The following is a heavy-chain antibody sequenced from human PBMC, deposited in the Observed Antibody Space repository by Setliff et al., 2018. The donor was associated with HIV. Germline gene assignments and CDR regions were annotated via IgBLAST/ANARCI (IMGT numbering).Heavy chain of an antibody. CDR2: MYDGGTP. D-gene: IGHD2-2*01. V-gene: IGHV4-38-2*01. CDR1: GYSITSGYY. CDR3: ARGGTSSNWFRA. Sequence: SETLSLTCAVSGYSITSGYYWGWIRQPPGKGLEWIGNMYDGGTPHYNPSLKSRVTMSLDTSKNQLSLKLTSVTAADTAVYYCARGGTSSNWFRAWGQGTLVTVSS. J-gene: IGHJ5*02.